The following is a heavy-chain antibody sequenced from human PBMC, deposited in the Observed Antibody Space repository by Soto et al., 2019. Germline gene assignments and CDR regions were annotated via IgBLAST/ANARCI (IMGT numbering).Heavy chain of an antibody. Sequence: GGSLRLSCAASGFTFSSYAMSWVRQAPGKGLEWVSAISGSGGSTYYADSVKGRFTISGDNSKNTLYLQMNSLRAEDTAVYYCAKVVSGGFLEYSSSDSPTQATKKDFDYWGQGTLVTVSS. D-gene: IGHD6-6*01. CDR2: ISGSGGST. CDR1: GFTFSSYA. V-gene: IGHV3-23*01. J-gene: IGHJ4*02. CDR3: AKVVSGGFLEYSSSDSPTQATKKDFDY.